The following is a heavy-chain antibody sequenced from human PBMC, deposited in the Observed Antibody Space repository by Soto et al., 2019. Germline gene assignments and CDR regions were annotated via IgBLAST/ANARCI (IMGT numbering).Heavy chain of an antibody. CDR3: AKGATYYYFWRGQNWFDP. D-gene: IGHD3-3*01. CDR2: ISWDGGST. V-gene: IGHV3-43*01. Sequence: EVQLVESGGVVVQPGGSLRLSCAASGFTFDDYTMHWVRQAPVKGLEWVSLISWDGGSTYYADSVKGRFTISRDNSKNSLYLQMNSLRTEDTALYYCAKGATYYYFWRGQNWFDPWGQGTLVTVSS. CDR1: GFTFDDYT. J-gene: IGHJ5*02.